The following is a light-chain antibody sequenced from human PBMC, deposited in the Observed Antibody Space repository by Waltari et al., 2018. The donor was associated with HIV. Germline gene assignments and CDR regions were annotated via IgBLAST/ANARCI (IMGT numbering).Light chain of an antibody. CDR3: GTWDTSLNTVV. J-gene: IGLJ1*01. Sequence: SVLTQPPSMSAAPGQRVTIPCSGSSHHLGYNYVSWYQQLPGTAPKPLIYENDKRPSAIPDRFSASKSGTSASLAITGLQTGDEADYYCGTWDTSLNTVVFGSATKVSVL. CDR2: END. V-gene: IGLV1-51*01. CDR1: SHHLGYNY.